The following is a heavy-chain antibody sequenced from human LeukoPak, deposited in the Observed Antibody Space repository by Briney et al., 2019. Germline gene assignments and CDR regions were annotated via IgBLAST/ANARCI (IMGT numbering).Heavy chain of an antibody. CDR1: GFTFSSYA. CDR3: AKQPYSSSSSTTFDS. D-gene: IGHD6-6*01. J-gene: IGHJ4*02. Sequence: GGSLRLSCAASGFTFSSYAMSWVRQAPGKGLEWVSGISYSGSSVYYSDSVKGRFTISRDNSKNTLYLQMNSLRAEDTAVYYCAKQPYSSSSSTTFDSWGQGTLVTVSS. CDR2: ISYSGSSV. V-gene: IGHV3-23*01.